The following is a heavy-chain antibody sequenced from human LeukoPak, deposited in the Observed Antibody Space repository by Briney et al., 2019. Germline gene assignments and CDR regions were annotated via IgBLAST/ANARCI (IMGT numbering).Heavy chain of an antibody. J-gene: IGHJ4*02. CDR2: ISAYNGNT. CDR3: ARDDVPYCGGDCYIDY. CDR1: GYTFTSHG. Sequence: ASVKVSCKASGYTFTSHGISWVRQAPGQGLEWMGWISAYNGNTNYAQKLQGRVTMTTDTSTSTAYMELRSLRSDDTAVYYCARDDVPYCGGDCYIDYWGQGTLVTVSS. V-gene: IGHV1-18*01. D-gene: IGHD2-21*02.